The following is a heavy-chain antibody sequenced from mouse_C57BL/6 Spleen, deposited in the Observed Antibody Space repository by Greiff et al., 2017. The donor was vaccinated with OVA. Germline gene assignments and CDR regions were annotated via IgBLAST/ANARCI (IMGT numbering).Heavy chain of an antibody. J-gene: IGHJ4*01. D-gene: IGHD2-5*01. CDR1: GFSFTSYG. V-gene: IGHV2-3*01. CDR3: AKMGAYYSNYGSPYYAMDY. Sequence: QVQLKESGPGLVAPSQSLSITCTVSGFSFTSYGVSWVRQPPGKGLEWLGVIWGDGSSNYHSALISRLCINERNSKGQVFLKLNRLQTDDKATDYGAKMGAYYSNYGSPYYAMDYWGQGTSVTVSS. CDR2: IWGDGSS.